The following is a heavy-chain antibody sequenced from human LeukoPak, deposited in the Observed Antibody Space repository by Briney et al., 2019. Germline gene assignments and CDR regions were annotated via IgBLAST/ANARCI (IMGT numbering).Heavy chain of an antibody. D-gene: IGHD5-18*01. J-gene: IGHJ4*02. V-gene: IGHV3-30*18. CDR2: ISNDGSNK. CDR1: GVTFSSYG. CDR3: AKDLRAVDTAMVDY. Sequence: QPGRSLRLSCAASGVTFSSYGKHWVRQAPGKGLERVGVISNDGSNKYYADSVKGRFTISRDNSKNTLYLQMNSLSAEDTAVYYCAKDLRAVDTAMVDYWGQGTLVTVSS.